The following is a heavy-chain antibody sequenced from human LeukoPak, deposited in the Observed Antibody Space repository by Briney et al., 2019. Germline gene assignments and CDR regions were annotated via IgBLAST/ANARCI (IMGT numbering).Heavy chain of an antibody. Sequence: PSQTLSLTCTVSGGSISGGSYYWSWIRQPAGKGLEWIGRMYTSGSTNYNPSLKSRVTISVDTSKNQFSLKLSSVTAADTAVYYCAKWDEGDAFDIWGQGTMVTVSS. CDR3: AKWDEGDAFDI. CDR2: MYTSGST. CDR1: GGSISGGSYY. J-gene: IGHJ3*02. D-gene: IGHD1-26*01. V-gene: IGHV4-61*02.